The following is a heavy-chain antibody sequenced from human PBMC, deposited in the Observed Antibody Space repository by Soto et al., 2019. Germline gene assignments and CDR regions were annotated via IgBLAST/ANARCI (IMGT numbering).Heavy chain of an antibody. CDR1: GFTISSYS. V-gene: IGHV3-21*01. CDR2: ISSSSSYI. D-gene: IGHD1-1*01. CDR3: ARVRLERRITYFDY. J-gene: IGHJ4*02. Sequence: PGGSLRLSWAASGFTISSYSMNWVRQAPGKGLEWVSSISSSSSYIYYADSVKGRFTISRDNAKNSLYLQMNSLRAEDTAVYYCARVRLERRITYFDYWGQGTLVTVSS.